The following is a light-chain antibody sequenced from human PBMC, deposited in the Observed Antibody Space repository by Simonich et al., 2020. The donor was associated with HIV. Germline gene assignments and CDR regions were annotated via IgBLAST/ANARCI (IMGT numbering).Light chain of an antibody. CDR3: HQSSSLPYT. CDR2: YVT. Sequence: EIVLIQSPDFQSVTPKEKVTITCRANQSISGSLHWYQQKPDQSPKLLIKYVTQSVSGVPSRFSGSESVTDFTLTINSLEAEDAATYYCHQSSSLPYTFGQGTKLEI. J-gene: IGKJ2*01. CDR1: QSISGS. V-gene: IGKV6-21*01.